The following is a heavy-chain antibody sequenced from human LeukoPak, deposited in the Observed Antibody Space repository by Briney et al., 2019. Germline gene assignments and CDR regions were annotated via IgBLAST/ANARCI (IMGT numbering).Heavy chain of an antibody. CDR2: ISAYNGNT. D-gene: IGHD5-12*01. CDR3: ARDLTVATITDAFDI. J-gene: IGHJ3*02. CDR1: GYTLTSYG. Sequence: ASVKVSCKASGYTLTSYGISWVRQAPGQGLEWMGWISAYNGNTNYAQKLQGRVTMTTDTSTSTAYMELRSLRSDDTAVYYCARDLTVATITDAFDIWGQGTMVTVSS. V-gene: IGHV1-18*01.